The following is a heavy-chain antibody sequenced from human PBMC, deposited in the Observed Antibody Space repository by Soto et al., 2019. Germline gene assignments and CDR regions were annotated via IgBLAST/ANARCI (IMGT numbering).Heavy chain of an antibody. J-gene: IGHJ4*02. CDR1: GGSLSSYY. CDR3: ARDRVYYDSSGYYDY. CDR2: IYYSGST. Sequence: PSETLSLTCTVSGGSLSSYYWSWIRQPPGKGLEWIGYIYYSGSTNYNPSLKSRVTISVDTSKNQFSLKLSSVTAADTAVYYCARDRVYYDSSGYYDYWGQGTLVTVSS. D-gene: IGHD3-22*01. V-gene: IGHV4-59*01.